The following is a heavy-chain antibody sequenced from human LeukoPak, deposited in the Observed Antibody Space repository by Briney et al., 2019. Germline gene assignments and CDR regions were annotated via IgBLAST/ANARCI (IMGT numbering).Heavy chain of an antibody. Sequence: GGFLRLSCAASGFTFSRCGMNWVRQAPGKGLEWVSSISGTSTHIYYADSVKGRFTISRDNAQNSLYLQMNSLRAEDTAVYYCTRGSEWTSGVSDYWGQGTLVTVSS. CDR1: GFTFSRCG. CDR2: ISGTSTHI. V-gene: IGHV3-21*01. J-gene: IGHJ4*02. D-gene: IGHD3-3*01. CDR3: TRGSEWTSGVSDY.